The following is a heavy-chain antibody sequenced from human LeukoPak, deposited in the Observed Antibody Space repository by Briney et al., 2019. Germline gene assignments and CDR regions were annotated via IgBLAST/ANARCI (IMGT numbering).Heavy chain of an antibody. J-gene: IGHJ6*04. Sequence: GGSLTLSCAASGFNPDDYAVHWVRHPPGRGLEWVSGIIWNSDKKHHADSVKGPFTISRDNAKNSLYLQMNSLRAEDTAVYYCAELGITMIGGVWGKGTTGTISS. CDR3: AELGITMIGGV. D-gene: IGHD3-10*02. V-gene: IGHV3-9*02. CDR1: GFNPDDYA. CDR2: IIWNSDKK.